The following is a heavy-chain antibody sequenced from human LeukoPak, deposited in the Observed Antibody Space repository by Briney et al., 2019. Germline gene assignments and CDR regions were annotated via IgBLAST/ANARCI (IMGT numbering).Heavy chain of an antibody. CDR3: ARGPNSNWSGLDF. Sequence: GGSLRPSCTASGFSFSGHWMHWARQLPGKGLVWVSRISPTGSTTSYADSVKGRFTVSRDNAKNILYLQVNNLRAEDTAVYYCARGPNSNWSGLDFWGQGTLLTVSS. J-gene: IGHJ4*02. CDR1: GFSFSGHW. D-gene: IGHD6-6*01. V-gene: IGHV3-74*01. CDR2: ISPTGSTT.